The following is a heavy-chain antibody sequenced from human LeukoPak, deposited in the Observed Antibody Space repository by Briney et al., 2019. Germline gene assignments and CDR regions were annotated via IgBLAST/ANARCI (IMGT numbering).Heavy chain of an antibody. V-gene: IGHV1-46*01. D-gene: IGHD3-10*01. Sequence: AASVKVSCKASGYTFTSYYMHWVRQAPGQGLEWMGIINPSGGSTSYAQKFQGRVTMTRDTSTSTVYMELSSLRSEDTAVYYCARSASYGSGRNYYYYGMDVWGQGTTVTVSS. CDR3: ARSASYGSGRNYYYYGMDV. CDR2: INPSGGST. J-gene: IGHJ6*02. CDR1: GYTFTSYY.